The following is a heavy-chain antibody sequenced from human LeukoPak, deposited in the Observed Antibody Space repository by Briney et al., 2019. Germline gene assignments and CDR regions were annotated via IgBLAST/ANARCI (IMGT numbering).Heavy chain of an antibody. V-gene: IGHV3-21*01. CDR2: ISSSSSYI. CDR1: GFTFSSYS. J-gene: IGHJ4*02. D-gene: IGHD5-12*01. Sequence: GGSLRLSCAASGFTFSSYSMNWVRQAPGKGLEWVSSISSSSSYIYYADSVKGRFTISRDNAKNSLYLQMNSLRAEDTAVYNCARGRVATIGTTSGIDYWGQGTLVTVSS. CDR3: ARGRVATIGTTSGIDY.